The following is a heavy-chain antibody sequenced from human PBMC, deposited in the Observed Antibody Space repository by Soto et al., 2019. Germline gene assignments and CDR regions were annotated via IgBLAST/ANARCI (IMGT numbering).Heavy chain of an antibody. V-gene: IGHV1-18*01. D-gene: IGHD2-8*01. J-gene: IGHJ6*02. CDR1: GYTFTSYG. CDR2: ISAYNGNT. CDR3: ARSDIVLMVYASSYYGMDV. Sequence: VASVKVSCKASGYTFTSYGISWVRQAPGQGLEWMGWISAYNGNTNYAQKLQGRVTMTTDTSTSTAYMELRSLRSDDTAVYYCARSDIVLMVYASSYYGMDVWGQGTTVTVSS.